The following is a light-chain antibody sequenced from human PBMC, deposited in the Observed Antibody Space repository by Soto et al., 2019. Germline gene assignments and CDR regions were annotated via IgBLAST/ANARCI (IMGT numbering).Light chain of an antibody. CDR3: QQGHNWPLT. V-gene: IGKV3-15*01. Sequence: EIVMTQSPATVSVSPGESATLSCRASQSISSELAWYQQKPGQPPRLLIYGASTRATGVPARFTGSGSGSDFTLTISGLQSEDFAVYYCQQGHNWPLTFGQGTRLEI. CDR2: GAS. J-gene: IGKJ2*01. CDR1: QSISSE.